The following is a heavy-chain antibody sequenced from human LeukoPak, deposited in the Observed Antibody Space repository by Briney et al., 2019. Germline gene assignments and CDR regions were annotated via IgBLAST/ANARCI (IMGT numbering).Heavy chain of an antibody. D-gene: IGHD3-22*01. Sequence: GGSLRLSCAASGFTFNNYAMTWVRQAPRKGLEWVSSISGGGGTTDYADSVKGRFTISRDNSQNTLYLKMNSLRAEDTAVYYCAKEENDSYDRSGYYPIDYWGQGTLVTVSS. CDR2: ISGGGGTT. V-gene: IGHV3-23*01. CDR1: GFTFNNYA. CDR3: AKEENDSYDRSGYYPIDY. J-gene: IGHJ4*02.